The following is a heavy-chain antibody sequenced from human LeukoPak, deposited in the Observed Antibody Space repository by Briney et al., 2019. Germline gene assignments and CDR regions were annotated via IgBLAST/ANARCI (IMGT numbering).Heavy chain of an antibody. CDR3: ISSSPRFDY. Sequence: PGGSLRLSCAASGFTFSSYRMNWVRQAPGKGLEWVSSITDNSNYIYYADSVKGRFTISRDNAKNSLYLQMNSLRAEDTAVYYCISSSPRFDYWGQGTLVTVSS. V-gene: IGHV3-21*01. J-gene: IGHJ4*02. CDR1: GFTFSSYR. CDR2: ITDNSNYI.